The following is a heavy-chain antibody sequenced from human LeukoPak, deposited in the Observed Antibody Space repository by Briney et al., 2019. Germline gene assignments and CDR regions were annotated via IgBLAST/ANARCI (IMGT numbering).Heavy chain of an antibody. CDR1: GXSISTSTHY. J-gene: IGHJ4*02. CDR2: MFYRGST. D-gene: IGHD2-15*01. V-gene: IGHV4-39*01. CDR3: VRQGGWGGAASLIEF. Sequence: SETLSLTCTVSGXSISTSTHYWAWIRQPPGKGLEWIGGMFYRGSTYYNASLKSRVTLSVDTSRNQFSLKLSSVTPSDTAMYYCVRQGGWGGAASLIEFWGQGTLVTVSS.